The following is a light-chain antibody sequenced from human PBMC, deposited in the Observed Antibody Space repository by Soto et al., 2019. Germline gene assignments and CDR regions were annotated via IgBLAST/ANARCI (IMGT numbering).Light chain of an antibody. CDR1: QRITNR. CDR3: QQGYTTPLT. V-gene: IGKV1-39*01. CDR2: AAS. J-gene: IGKJ1*01. Sequence: DIQMTQSPSSLSASIGDRVTITCRASQRITNRLNWYQHRPVKAPRLLIYAASSLESGVPSSFSGSASGTDFTLTISRLQPEDFATYYCQQGYTTPLTFGQGTKVEIK.